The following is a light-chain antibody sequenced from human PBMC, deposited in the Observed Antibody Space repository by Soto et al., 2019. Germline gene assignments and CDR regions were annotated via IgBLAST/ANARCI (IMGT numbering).Light chain of an antibody. J-gene: IGLJ3*02. CDR3: SSYTSSGTWG. Sequence: QSALTQPPSVSGSPGQSVTISCTGTSSDVGSYNRVSWYQQPPGTAPKLMICQVSNRPSGVPDRFSGSKSGITASLTISGLQAEDEADYYCSSYTSSGTWGFGGGTKVTVL. CDR1: SSDVGSYNR. V-gene: IGLV2-18*02. CDR2: QVS.